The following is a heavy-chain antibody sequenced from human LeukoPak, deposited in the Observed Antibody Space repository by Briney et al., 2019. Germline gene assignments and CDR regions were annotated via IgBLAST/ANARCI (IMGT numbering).Heavy chain of an antibody. CDR3: TRDIRSHYFDY. Sequence: GGSLRLSCAASGFTFSIYGMHWVRQAPGKGLEWVAVIWYDGSNKYYVDSVKGRFTISRDNSKNMLYLQMNSLRAEDTAVYYCTRDIRSHYFDYWGQGTLVTVSS. CDR2: IWYDGSNK. V-gene: IGHV3-33*01. CDR1: GFTFSIYG. D-gene: IGHD1-14*01. J-gene: IGHJ4*02.